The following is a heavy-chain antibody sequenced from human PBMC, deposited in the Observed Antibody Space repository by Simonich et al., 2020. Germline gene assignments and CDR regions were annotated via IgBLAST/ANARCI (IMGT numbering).Heavy chain of an antibody. CDR1: GGSFMGYY. CDR2: NNHGGST. J-gene: IGHJ3*02. D-gene: IGHD1-1*01. V-gene: IGHV4-34*01. Sequence: QVQLQQWGAGLLKPSETLSLTCAVYGGSFMGYYWSWIRQPPGKGLEWIGENNHGGSTKYNPSPQSRVTISVDTSKNQFSLKLSSVTAADTAVYYCARGKGWKNAFDIWGQGTMVTVSS. CDR3: ARGKGWKNAFDI.